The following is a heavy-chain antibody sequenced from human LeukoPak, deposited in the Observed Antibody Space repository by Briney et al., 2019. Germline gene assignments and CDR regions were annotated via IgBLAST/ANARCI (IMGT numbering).Heavy chain of an antibody. Sequence: KPSETLSLTCTVCGGSISSYYWSWIRQPPGKGLEWIGYIYYSGSTNYNLSLKSRVTISVDTSKNQFSLKLSYVTAADTAVYYCARGLNYDILTGTSYYYYYMDDWGKGTTATVSS. CDR2: IYYSGST. CDR1: GGSISSYY. CDR3: ARGLNYDILTGTSYYYYYMDD. V-gene: IGHV4-59*01. D-gene: IGHD3-9*01. J-gene: IGHJ6*03.